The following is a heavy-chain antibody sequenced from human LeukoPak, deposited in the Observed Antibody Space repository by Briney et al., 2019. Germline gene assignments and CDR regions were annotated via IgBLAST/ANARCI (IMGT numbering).Heavy chain of an antibody. CDR1: GYTFTGYY. V-gene: IGHV1-2*06. D-gene: IGHD3-22*01. CDR3: ARWTYYYDSSGYYS. Sequence: GASVKVPCKASGYTFTGYYMHWVRQAPGQGLEWMGRINPNSGGTNYAQKFQGRVTMTRDTSISTAYMELSRLRSDDTAVYYCARWTYYYDSSGYYSWGQGTLVTVSS. J-gene: IGHJ4*02. CDR2: INPNSGGT.